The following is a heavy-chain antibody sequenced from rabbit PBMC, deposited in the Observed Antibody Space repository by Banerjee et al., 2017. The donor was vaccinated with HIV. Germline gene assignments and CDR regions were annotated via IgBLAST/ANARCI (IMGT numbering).Heavy chain of an antibody. CDR2: INSSSGNT. Sequence: QEQLEESGGDLVKPEGSLTLTCTASGFSFNNNYVMSWVRQAPGKGLEWIACINSSSGNTVYATWAKGRFTISKTSSTTVTLQMTSLTAADTATYFCARDRGYTMDGMDLRGQGTLVTVS. CDR3: ARDRGYTMDGMDL. J-gene: IGHJ6*01. V-gene: IGHV1S45*01. CDR1: GFSFNNNYV. D-gene: IGHD1-1*01.